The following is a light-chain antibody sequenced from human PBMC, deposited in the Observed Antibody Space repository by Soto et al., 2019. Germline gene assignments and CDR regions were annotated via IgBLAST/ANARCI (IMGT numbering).Light chain of an antibody. CDR3: QQYNSYPLT. CDR2: DAY. J-gene: IGKJ4*01. V-gene: IGKV1-5*01. Sequence: DIQMTQSPSTLSASVGDRVTITCRASQSISSWLAWYQQKPGKAPKLLIFDAYSLESGVPSRFSGSGSGTEFTLTVSSLQPDDFATYYCQQYNSYPLTFGGGTKVDIK. CDR1: QSISSW.